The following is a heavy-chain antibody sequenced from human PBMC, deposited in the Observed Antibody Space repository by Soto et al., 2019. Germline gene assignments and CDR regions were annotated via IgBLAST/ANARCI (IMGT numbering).Heavy chain of an antibody. D-gene: IGHD1-26*01. CDR1: EFTFSSYS. CDR3: AREDIMGTRSFDY. J-gene: IGHJ4*02. Sequence: GGSLRLSCGVSEFTFSSYSMYWVRQAPGKGLEWLAYICSLSQTIYYADSVKGRFTISRDNAKNSLYLQMNSLRDEDTAVYFCAREDIMGTRSFDYWGQGTRVTVSS. V-gene: IGHV3-48*02. CDR2: ICSLSQTI.